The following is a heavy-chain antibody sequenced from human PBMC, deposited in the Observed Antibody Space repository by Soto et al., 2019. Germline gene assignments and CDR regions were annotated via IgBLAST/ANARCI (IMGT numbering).Heavy chain of an antibody. Sequence: PGGSLRLSCAASGFPFSSYAMHWVRQAPGKGLEWVAVISYDGSNKYYADSVKGRFTISRDNSKNTLYLQMNSLRAEDTAVYYCARDYDFWSGEPSSIDYWGQGTLVTVSS. CDR1: GFPFSSYA. CDR3: ARDYDFWSGEPSSIDY. V-gene: IGHV3-30-3*01. D-gene: IGHD3-3*01. CDR2: ISYDGSNK. J-gene: IGHJ4*02.